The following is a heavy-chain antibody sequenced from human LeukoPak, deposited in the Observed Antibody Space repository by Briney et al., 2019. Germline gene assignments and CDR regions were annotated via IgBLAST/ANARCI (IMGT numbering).Heavy chain of an antibody. CDR1: GGSFSGYY. D-gene: IGHD6-13*01. J-gene: IGHJ4*02. CDR2: INHSGST. V-gene: IGHV4-34*01. Sequence: PSETLSLTCAVYGGSFSGYYWSWIRQPPGKGLEWIGEINHSGSTNYNPSLKSRVTISVDTSKNQFSLKLSSVTAADTAVYYCARGIIRSSSWGDYWGQGTLVTVSS. CDR3: ARGIIRSSSWGDY.